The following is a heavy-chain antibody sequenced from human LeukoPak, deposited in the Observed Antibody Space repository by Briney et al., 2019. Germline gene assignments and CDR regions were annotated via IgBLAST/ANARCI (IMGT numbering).Heavy chain of an antibody. J-gene: IGHJ3*02. V-gene: IGHV3-23*01. D-gene: IGHD3-22*01. Sequence: GGSLRLSCAASGFTFSAYAVTWVRQAPGKGLEWVSAISGSGGSTYYADSVKGRFTISRDNSKNTLYLQMNSLRAEDTAVYYCAKPASLYYYDSSDNPHAFDIWGQGTMVTVSS. CDR3: AKPASLYYYDSSDNPHAFDI. CDR2: ISGSGGST. CDR1: GFTFSAYA.